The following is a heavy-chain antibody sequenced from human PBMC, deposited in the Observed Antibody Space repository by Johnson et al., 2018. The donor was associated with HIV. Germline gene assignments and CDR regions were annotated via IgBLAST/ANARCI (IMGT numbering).Heavy chain of an antibody. CDR2: ISYDGNNR. D-gene: IGHD3-16*01. CDR3: ARDQAPWGDDAFDI. V-gene: IGHV3-30-3*01. Sequence: QVQLVESGGGLAKPAWSPRLSCAASQFTFSSFAMHWVRQAPGKGLEWVAVISYDGNNRYYADSVKGRFTLSRDNSKNTLYLQMNSLRPEDTAVFYCARDQAPWGDDAFDIWGQGTMVTVSS. J-gene: IGHJ3*02. CDR1: QFTFSSFA.